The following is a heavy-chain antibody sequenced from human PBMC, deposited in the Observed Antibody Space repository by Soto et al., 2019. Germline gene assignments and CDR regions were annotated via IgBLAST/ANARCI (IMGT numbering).Heavy chain of an antibody. CDR1: GGTFSSYA. V-gene: IGHV1-69*12. CDR2: IIPIFGTA. Sequence: QVQLVQSGAEVKKPGSSVKVSCKASGGTFSSYAISWVRQAPGQGLEWMGGIIPIFGTANYAQKFQGRVTITGDESTSTAYMELSSVESEDTAVYYWGRPLEGYYYYGMDVWGQGTTVTVSS. J-gene: IGHJ6*02. CDR3: GRPLEGYYYYGMDV.